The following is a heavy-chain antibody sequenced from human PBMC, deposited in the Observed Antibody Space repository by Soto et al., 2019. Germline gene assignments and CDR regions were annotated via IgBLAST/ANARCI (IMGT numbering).Heavy chain of an antibody. CDR3: ARDLKQLGHFDY. CDR2: IFIGGTT. J-gene: IGHJ4*02. D-gene: IGHD1-1*01. V-gene: IGHV4-4*07. Sequence: SETLSLTCTVSGVSIRSFYWSWIRQPAGKGLEWIGRIFIGGTTNYNPSLKSRVTMSLDTSKNQFSLKLTSVTAADTAVYFCARDLKQLGHFDYSGRGTLVTVSS. CDR1: GVSIRSFY.